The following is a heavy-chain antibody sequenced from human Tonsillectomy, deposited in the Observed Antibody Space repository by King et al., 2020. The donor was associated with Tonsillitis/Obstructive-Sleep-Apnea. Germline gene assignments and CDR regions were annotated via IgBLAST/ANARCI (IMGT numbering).Heavy chain of an antibody. Sequence: EKNNMHWVRQSPGKCLELVSGISLNSCSIGYADSVKGRFTIFRDNAKNSLYLQMNSLRAEDTAVYYCEKDMSWGTIFGVVNGDTASFDYWGEGTLVTVSS. D-gene: IGHD3-3*01. CDR2: ISLNSCSI. J-gene: IGHJ4*02. CDR3: EKDMSWGTIFGVVNGDTASFDY. V-gene: IGHV3-9*01. CDR1: EKNN.